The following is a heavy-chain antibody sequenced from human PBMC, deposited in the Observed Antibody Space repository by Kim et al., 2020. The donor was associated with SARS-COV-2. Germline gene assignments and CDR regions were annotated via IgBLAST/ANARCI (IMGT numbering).Heavy chain of an antibody. CDR1: GFTFDDYA. CDR2: ISWNSGSI. J-gene: IGHJ4*02. Sequence: GGSLRLSCAASGFTFDDYAMHWVRQAPGKGLEWVSGISWNSGSIGYADSVKGRFTISRDNAKNSLYLQMNSLRAEDTALYYCAGSGYVDYWGQGTLVTV. V-gene: IGHV3-9*01. CDR3: AGSGYVDY. D-gene: IGHD2-15*01.